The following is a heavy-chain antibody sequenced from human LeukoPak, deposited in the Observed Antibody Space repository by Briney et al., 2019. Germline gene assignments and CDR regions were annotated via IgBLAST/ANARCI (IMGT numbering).Heavy chain of an antibody. V-gene: IGHV3-74*01. J-gene: IGHJ4*02. D-gene: IGHD5-18*01. CDR2: INSDGSST. Sequence: GGSLRLSCAAPGFTFSSYWMHWVRQAPGKGLVWVSRINSDGSSTSYADSVKGRFTISRDNAKNTLYLQMNSLRAEDTAVYYCATQPRGYSYGGYYFDYWGQGTLVTVSS. CDR1: GFTFSSYW. CDR3: ATQPRGYSYGGYYFDY.